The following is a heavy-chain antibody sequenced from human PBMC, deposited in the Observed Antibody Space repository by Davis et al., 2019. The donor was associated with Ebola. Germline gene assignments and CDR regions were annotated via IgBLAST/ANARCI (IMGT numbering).Heavy chain of an antibody. D-gene: IGHD4-17*01. Sequence: MPSETLSLTCPLSGGSISSSYWSWIRQPPGKGLEWIGYIYYSERTNYNPSLKTRATISVDTSKDQFSLKLSSVTAADTAVYYFARESLDYGYPSYGMDVWGKGTTVTVSS. CDR1: GGSISSSY. CDR2: IYYSERT. J-gene: IGHJ6*04. V-gene: IGHV4-59*12. CDR3: ARESLDYGYPSYGMDV.